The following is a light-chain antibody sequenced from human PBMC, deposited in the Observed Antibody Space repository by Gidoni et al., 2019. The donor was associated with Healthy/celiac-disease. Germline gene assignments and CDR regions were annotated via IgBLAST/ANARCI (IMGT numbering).Light chain of an antibody. Sequence: EIVLTQSPATLSLSPGERATLSCRASQIVSSYLAWYKQKPGQAPRLLISDASNRATGIPSRFRGSGSGTDFTLTISSLEPEDFAVYYCQQRSNWPYTFGQGTKLEIK. J-gene: IGKJ2*01. V-gene: IGKV3-11*01. CDR2: DAS. CDR3: QQRSNWPYT. CDR1: QIVSSY.